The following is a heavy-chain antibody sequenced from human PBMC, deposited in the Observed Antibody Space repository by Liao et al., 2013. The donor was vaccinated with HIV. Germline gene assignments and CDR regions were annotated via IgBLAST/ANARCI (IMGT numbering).Heavy chain of an antibody. Sequence: QVQLQQWGAGLLKPSETLSLTCAVYGGSFSGYYWSWIRQPPGKGLEWIGEINHSGSTNYNPSLKSRVTMSVDTSKNQFSLKLSSVTAADTAVYYCARGKVEDLDYWGQGTLVTVSS. CDR1: GGSFSGYY. CDR3: ARGKVEDLDY. J-gene: IGHJ4*02. CDR2: INHSGST. V-gene: IGHV4-34*01. D-gene: IGHD2-15*01.